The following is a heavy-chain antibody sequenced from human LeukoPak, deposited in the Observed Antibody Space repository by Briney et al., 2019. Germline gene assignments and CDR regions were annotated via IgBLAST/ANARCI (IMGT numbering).Heavy chain of an antibody. CDR2: IDPSDSYT. CDR1: GYSFTSYW. Sequence: GESLKTSCKGSGYSFTSYWISWVRQLPGKGLEWMVRIDPSDSYTNYSPSFQGHVTISADKSISTAYLQWSSLKASDTAMYYCARSPRAAAGRFDYWGQGTLVTVSS. CDR3: ARSPRAAAGRFDY. D-gene: IGHD6-13*01. J-gene: IGHJ4*02. V-gene: IGHV5-10-1*01.